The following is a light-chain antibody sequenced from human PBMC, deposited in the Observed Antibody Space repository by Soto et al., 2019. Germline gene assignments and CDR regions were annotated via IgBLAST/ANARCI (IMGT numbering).Light chain of an antibody. CDR1: QSISSW. Sequence: DIQMTQSPSTLSASVGDRVTITCRASQSISSWLAWYQQKPGKAPNLLIYKASTLKSGVPSRFSGSGSGTEFTLTISSLQPDDFAPYYCQQYNSYPWTFGQGTKVDI. V-gene: IGKV1-5*03. CDR3: QQYNSYPWT. J-gene: IGKJ1*01. CDR2: KAS.